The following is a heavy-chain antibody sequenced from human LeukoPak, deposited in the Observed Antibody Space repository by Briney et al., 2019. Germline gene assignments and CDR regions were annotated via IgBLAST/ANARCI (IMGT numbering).Heavy chain of an antibody. J-gene: IGHJ4*02. V-gene: IGHV3-49*04. CDR3: TRVSRYRTMIVVVDMYYFDY. Sequence: GRSLRLSCTASGFTFCDYAMSWVRQAPGKGLEGVGFIRSKAYGGTTEYAASVKGRFTISREDSKSIAYLQMNSLKTEDTAVYYCTRVSRYRTMIVVVDMYYFDYWGQGTLVTVSS. D-gene: IGHD3-22*01. CDR2: IRSKAYGGTT. CDR1: GFTFCDYA.